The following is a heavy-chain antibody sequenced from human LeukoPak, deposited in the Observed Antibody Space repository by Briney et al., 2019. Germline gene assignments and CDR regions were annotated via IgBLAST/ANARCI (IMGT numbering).Heavy chain of an antibody. CDR2: INHSGST. CDR3: ARGLITMVRGRRYYMDV. D-gene: IGHD3-10*01. CDR1: GGSISSSSYY. Sequence: SETLSLTCTVSGGSISSSSYYWSWIRQPPGKGLEWIGEINHSGSTNYNPSLKSRVTISVDTSKNQFSLKLSSVTAADTAVYYCARGLITMVRGRRYYMDVWGKGTTVTVSS. V-gene: IGHV4-39*07. J-gene: IGHJ6*03.